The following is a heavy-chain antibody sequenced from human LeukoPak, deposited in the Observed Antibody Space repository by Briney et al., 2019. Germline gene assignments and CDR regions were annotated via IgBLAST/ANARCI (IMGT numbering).Heavy chain of an antibody. CDR3: VRGSKIRGVIPEGEFDY. CDR1: GFTFSDFA. V-gene: IGHV3-30*04. CDR2: ISYDGKKN. Sequence: GSLRLSCAASGFTFSDFAMHWVRQAPGKGLEWVAVISYDGKKNYYADSVKGRFTLSRDDSQDTVYLQMNSLRDDDTALYYCVRGSKIRGVIPEGEFDYWGQGTLVTVSS. J-gene: IGHJ4*02. D-gene: IGHD3-10*01.